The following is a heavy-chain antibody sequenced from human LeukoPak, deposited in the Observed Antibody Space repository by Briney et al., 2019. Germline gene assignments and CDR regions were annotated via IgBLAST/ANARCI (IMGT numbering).Heavy chain of an antibody. V-gene: IGHV1-2*02. J-gene: IGHJ4*02. CDR2: INPNSGGT. Sequence: ASVKVSCKASGYTFTGYYMHWVRQAPGQGLEWMGWINPNSGGTNYAQKFQGRVTMTRDTSISTAYMELSRLRSDDTAVYYCARGLLGNSGSYGYWGQGTLVTVSS. D-gene: IGHD1-26*01. CDR1: GYTFTGYY. CDR3: ARGLLGNSGSYGY.